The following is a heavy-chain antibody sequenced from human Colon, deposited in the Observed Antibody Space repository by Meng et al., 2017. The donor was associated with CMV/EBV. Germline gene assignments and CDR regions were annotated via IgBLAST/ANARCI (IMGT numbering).Heavy chain of an antibody. Sequence: ASVKVSCKASGYTFTSYDINWVRQATGQGLEWMGWMNPNSGNTGYAQKFQGRVTITRNTSISTAYMELSSLRSEDTAVYYCARDLVNCSSTSCFTYGMDVWGQGTTVTVSS. V-gene: IGHV1-8*03. CDR1: GYTFTSYD. D-gene: IGHD2-2*01. CDR2: MNPNSGNT. CDR3: ARDLVNCSSTSCFTYGMDV. J-gene: IGHJ6*02.